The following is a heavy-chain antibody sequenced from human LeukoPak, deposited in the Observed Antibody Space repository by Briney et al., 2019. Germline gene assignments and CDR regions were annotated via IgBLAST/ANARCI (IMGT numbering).Heavy chain of an antibody. CDR1: GGSISSYY. Sequence: PSETLSLTCTVSGGSISSYYWSWIRQPPGKGLEWIGYIYYSGSTNYNPSLKSRVTISVDTSKNQFSLKLSSVTAADTAVYYCARVGYSSGWYMGALLFFDYWGQGTLVTVSS. V-gene: IGHV4-59*01. J-gene: IGHJ4*02. CDR3: ARVGYSSGWYMGALLFFDY. CDR2: IYYSGST. D-gene: IGHD6-19*01.